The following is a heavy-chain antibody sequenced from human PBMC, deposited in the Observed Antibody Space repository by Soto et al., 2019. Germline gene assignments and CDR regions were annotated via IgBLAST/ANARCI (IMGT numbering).Heavy chain of an antibody. Sequence: EVQLVESGGGLAQPGGSLRLSCAASGFTFSAHSMNWVRQAPGKGLEWVSYIPKGDQNIYYTDSVRGRFTISRDNGKNSLYLQMDSLRDEDTAVYYCVRGDSSDWGFDLWGQGTLVTVSS. J-gene: IGHJ4*02. CDR1: GFTFSAHS. V-gene: IGHV3-48*02. D-gene: IGHD3-22*01. CDR2: IPKGDQNI. CDR3: VRGDSSDWGFDL.